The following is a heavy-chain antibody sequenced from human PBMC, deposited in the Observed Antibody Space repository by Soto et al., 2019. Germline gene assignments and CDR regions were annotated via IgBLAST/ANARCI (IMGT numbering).Heavy chain of an antibody. CDR1: GYTFTGYY. V-gene: IGHV1-2*04. J-gene: IGHJ5*02. Sequence: ASVKVSCKASGYTFTGYYMHWVRQAPGQGLEWMGWINPNSGGTNYAQKFQGWVTMTRDTSISTAYMELSRLRSDDTAVYYCAREDGLLSEYNWFDPWGQGTLVTVSS. CDR3: AREDGLLSEYNWFDP. D-gene: IGHD2-21*02. CDR2: INPNSGGT.